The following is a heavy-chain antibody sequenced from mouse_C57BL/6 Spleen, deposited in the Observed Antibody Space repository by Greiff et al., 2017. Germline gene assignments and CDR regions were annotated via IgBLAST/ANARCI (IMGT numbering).Heavy chain of an antibody. CDR1: GYTFTSYW. CDR2: LDPSDSYT. Sequence: QVQLQQPGAELVMPGASVKLSCKASGYTFTSYWMHWVKQRPGQGLEWIGELDPSDSYTNYNQKFKGKSTLTVDKSSSTAYMQLSSLTSEDSAVYYCAKATGTGAWFAYWGQVTLVTVSA. J-gene: IGHJ3*01. D-gene: IGHD4-1*02. V-gene: IGHV1-69*01. CDR3: AKATGTGAWFAY.